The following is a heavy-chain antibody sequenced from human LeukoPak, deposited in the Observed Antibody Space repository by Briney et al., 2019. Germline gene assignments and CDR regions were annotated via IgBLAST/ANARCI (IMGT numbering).Heavy chain of an antibody. J-gene: IGHJ4*02. CDR1: GFTFSSYA. D-gene: IGHD3-3*01. CDR3: AKHSNFGLITPSDY. CDR2: ISGSGGGT. V-gene: IGHV3-23*01. Sequence: GGSLRLSCAASGFTFSSYAMSWVRQAPGKGLEWVSTISGSGGGTYYADSVKGRFTISRDNSKNTLYLQMNSLRAEDTAVYYCAKHSNFGLITPSDYWGQGTLVTVSS.